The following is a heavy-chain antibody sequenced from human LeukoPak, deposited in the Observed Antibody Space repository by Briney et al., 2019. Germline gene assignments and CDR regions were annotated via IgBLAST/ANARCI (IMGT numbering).Heavy chain of an antibody. Sequence: PSETLSLTCIVSGGSLSIHYWNWIRQPPGKGLEWIGYIFSSGSTNSNPSLKSRVTISVDTSKNQFSLRPSSVTAADTAVYYCARVSRWSTGFDYWGQGTLVTVSS. CDR1: GGSLSIHY. D-gene: IGHD2-8*01. V-gene: IGHV4-59*11. CDR3: ARVSRWSTGFDY. J-gene: IGHJ4*02. CDR2: IFSSGST.